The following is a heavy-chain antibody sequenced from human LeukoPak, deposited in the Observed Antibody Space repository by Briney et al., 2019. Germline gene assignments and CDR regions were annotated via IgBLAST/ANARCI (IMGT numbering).Heavy chain of an antibody. J-gene: IGHJ4*02. Sequence: GESLKISCKGSGYSFTNYWIGWVRQMPGKGLEWMVIIYPGDSDTRYIPSFQGQVTISADKSINTAYLHWSRLKASDTAIYYCARSASRYFDWFDYWGQGTLVTVSS. CDR2: IYPGDSDT. D-gene: IGHD3-9*01. V-gene: IGHV5-51*01. CDR3: ARSASRYFDWFDY. CDR1: GYSFTNYW.